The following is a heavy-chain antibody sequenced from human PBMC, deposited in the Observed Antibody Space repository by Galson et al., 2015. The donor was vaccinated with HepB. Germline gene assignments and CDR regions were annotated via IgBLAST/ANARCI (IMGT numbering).Heavy chain of an antibody. Sequence: SLRLSCAASGFTFSTYSINWVRQAPGKGLEWVSHISSSSSTMYYADSVKGRFTISRDNAKKSLYLQMNSLRAEDTAVYYCASPVGTFGRGTFDTWGQGTMVTVSS. CDR1: GFTFSTYS. CDR3: ASPVGTFGRGTFDT. D-gene: IGHD3-16*01. CDR2: ISSSSSTM. V-gene: IGHV3-48*01. J-gene: IGHJ3*02.